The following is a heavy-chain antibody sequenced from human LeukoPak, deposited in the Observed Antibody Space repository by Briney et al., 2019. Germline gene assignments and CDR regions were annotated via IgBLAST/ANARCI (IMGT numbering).Heavy chain of an antibody. Sequence: GGSLRLSCAASGFTFSDYYMSWIRQAPGKGLEWVSYISSSGSTIYYADSVKGRFTISRDNAKNSLYLQMNRLRAEDTAVYYCAREVGATHYYYYYYMDVWGKGTTVTVSS. CDR2: ISSSGSTI. D-gene: IGHD1-26*01. V-gene: IGHV3-11*04. CDR3: AREVGATHYYYYYYMDV. CDR1: GFTFSDYY. J-gene: IGHJ6*03.